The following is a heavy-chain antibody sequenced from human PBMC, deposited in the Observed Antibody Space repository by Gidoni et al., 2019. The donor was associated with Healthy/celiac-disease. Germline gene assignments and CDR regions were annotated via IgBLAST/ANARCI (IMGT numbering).Heavy chain of an antibody. J-gene: IGHJ4*02. CDR3: AKYASSGWPLFDY. V-gene: IGHV3-23*01. D-gene: IGHD6-19*01. Sequence: EVQLLESGGGLVQPGGSLRLPCAAYGFTFSSYAMSWVRQAPGKVLEWVSAISGSGGSTYYADSVKGRFTISRDNPKNTLYLQMNSLRAEDTAVYYCAKYASSGWPLFDYWGQGTLVTVSS. CDR1: GFTFSSYA. CDR2: ISGSGGST.